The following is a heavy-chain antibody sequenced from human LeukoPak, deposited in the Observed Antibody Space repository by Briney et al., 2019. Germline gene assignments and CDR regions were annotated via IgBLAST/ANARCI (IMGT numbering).Heavy chain of an antibody. V-gene: IGHV4-34*01. CDR3: ARRKPYDFWSGYYRGWFDP. CDR1: GGSFSGYY. J-gene: IGHJ5*02. D-gene: IGHD3-3*01. CDR2: INHSGST. Sequence: SETLSLTRAVYGGSFSGYYWSWIRQPPGKGLEWIGEINHSGSTNYNPSLKSRVTISVDTSKNQFSLKLSSVTAADTAVYYCARRKPYDFWSGYYRGWFDPWGQGTLVTVSS.